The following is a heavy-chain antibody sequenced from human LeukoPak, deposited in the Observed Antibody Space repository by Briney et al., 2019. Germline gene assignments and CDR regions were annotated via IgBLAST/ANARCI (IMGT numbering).Heavy chain of an antibody. CDR1: GYTFTSYG. D-gene: IGHD2-15*01. Sequence: GASVKVSCKASGYTFTSYGISWVRQAPGQGLEWMGWISAYNGNTNYAQKLQGRVTMTTDTSTSTAYMELRSLRSDDTAVYYCARGYRYCSGGSCYSSSMMAHDAFDIWGQGTMVTVSS. CDR3: ARGYRYCSGGSCYSSSMMAHDAFDI. CDR2: ISAYNGNT. J-gene: IGHJ3*02. V-gene: IGHV1-18*01.